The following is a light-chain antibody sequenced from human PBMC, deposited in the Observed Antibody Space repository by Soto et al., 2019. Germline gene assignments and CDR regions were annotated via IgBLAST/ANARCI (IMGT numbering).Light chain of an antibody. J-gene: IGLJ3*02. CDR1: TSNIGSNT. Sequence: QSVLTQAPSASGTPGQRVTISCSGSTSNIGSNTVDWYQQLPGTAPKLLIYRNNQRPSGVPDRFSGSKSGTPASLAISGLQSEDEADYYCAAWDDSLNGWVFGGGTKLTVL. V-gene: IGLV1-44*01. CDR2: RNN. CDR3: AAWDDSLNGWV.